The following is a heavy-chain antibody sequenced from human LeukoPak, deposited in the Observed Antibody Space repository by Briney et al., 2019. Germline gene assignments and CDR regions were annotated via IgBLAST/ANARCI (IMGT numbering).Heavy chain of an antibody. CDR2: VSTSSSYI. CDR3: ARDVWTGVAVSDY. V-gene: IGHV3-21*01. Sequence: GGSLRLSCAASGFTFSHYNMNWVRQAPGKGLEWVSSVSTSSSYIYYADSVKGRFTISRDNAKTSVYLQLNSLRADDTAVYYCARDVWTGVAVSDYWGQGTLVTVSS. D-gene: IGHD6-19*01. J-gene: IGHJ4*02. CDR1: GFTFSHYN.